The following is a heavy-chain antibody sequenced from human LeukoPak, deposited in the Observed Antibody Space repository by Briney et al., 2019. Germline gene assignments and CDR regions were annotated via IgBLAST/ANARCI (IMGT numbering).Heavy chain of an antibody. CDR2: INWNGGST. V-gene: IGHV3-20*04. D-gene: IGHD1-20*01. J-gene: IGHJ4*02. CDR3: ARWAFGITGTAGGGYFDY. CDR1: GFNFDDYG. Sequence: GGSLRLSCAASGFNFDDYGMSWVRQAPGKGLEWVSGINWNGGSTGYADSVKGRFTISRDNAKSSLYLQMNSLRGEDTALYYCARWAFGITGTAGGGYFDYWGQGTLVTVSS.